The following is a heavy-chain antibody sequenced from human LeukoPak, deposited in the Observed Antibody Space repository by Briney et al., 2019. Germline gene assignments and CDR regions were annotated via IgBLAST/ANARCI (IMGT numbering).Heavy chain of an antibody. CDR1: GFTFGGHS. CDR3: ASTPSYYYDSSGYPY. V-gene: IGHV3-7*01. CDR2: IKQDGSEK. Sequence: GGSLRLSCTATGFTFGGHSVSGFRQAPGEGREWVANIKQDGSEKYYVDSVKGRFTISRDNAKNSLYLQMNSLRAEDTAVYDCASTPSYYYDSSGYPYWGQGTLVTVSS. J-gene: IGHJ4*02. D-gene: IGHD3-22*01.